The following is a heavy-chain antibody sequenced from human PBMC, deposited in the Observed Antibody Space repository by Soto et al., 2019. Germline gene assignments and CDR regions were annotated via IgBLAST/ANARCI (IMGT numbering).Heavy chain of an antibody. J-gene: IGHJ6*02. V-gene: IGHV4-31*03. D-gene: IGHD1-26*01. Sequence: TLSLTCTVSGGSIVSGGYYWVCIRQHPGKGLEWIGYIYYSGSTYYNPSLKSRVTISVDTSKNQFSLKLSSVTAADTAVYYCAREDLELGSTDVWGQGTTVTVSS. CDR1: GGSIVSGGYY. CDR2: IYYSGST. CDR3: AREDLELGSTDV.